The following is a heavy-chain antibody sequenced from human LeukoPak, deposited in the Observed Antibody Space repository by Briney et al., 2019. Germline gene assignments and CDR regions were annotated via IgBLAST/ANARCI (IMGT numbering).Heavy chain of an antibody. CDR1: GYTFTSYG. D-gene: IGHD3-3*01. CDR3: ARGDRFLPVNWFDP. CDR2: ISAYNGNT. J-gene: IGHJ5*02. V-gene: IGHV1-18*01. Sequence: GASVKVSCKASGYTFTSYGISWVRQPPGQGLGWMGWISAYNGNTNYAQKLQGRVTMTTDTSTSTAYMELRSLRSDDTAVYYCARGDRFLPVNWFDPWGQGTLVTVSS.